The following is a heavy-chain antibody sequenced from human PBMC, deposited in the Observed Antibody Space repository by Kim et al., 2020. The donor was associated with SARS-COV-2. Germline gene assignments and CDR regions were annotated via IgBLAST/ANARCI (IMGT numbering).Heavy chain of an antibody. D-gene: IGHD6-19*01. Sequence: GGSLRLSCAASEFTFSSYEMNWVRQAPGKGLEWISYISSSGSTIYYADSVKGRFTISRDNAKNSLYLQMNSLRAEDTAVYYCARDRSRSSGWVGMMDYWYFDLWGRGTLVTVSS. J-gene: IGHJ2*01. CDR3: ARDRSRSSGWVGMMDYWYFDL. CDR1: EFTFSSYE. CDR2: ISSSGSTI. V-gene: IGHV3-48*03.